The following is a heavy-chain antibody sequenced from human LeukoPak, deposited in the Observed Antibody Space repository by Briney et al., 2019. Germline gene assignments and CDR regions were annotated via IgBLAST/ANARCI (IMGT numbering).Heavy chain of an antibody. J-gene: IGHJ3*02. CDR3: ARENVVDCSSPCAFDI. CDR1: GFTFSSYA. V-gene: IGHV3-30-3*01. D-gene: IGHD6-13*01. CDR2: ISYDGSNK. Sequence: GGSLRLSCAASGFTFSSYAMHWVRQAPGKGLEWVAVISYDGSNKYYADSVKGRFTISRDNSKNTLYLQMNSLRAEDTAVYYCARENVVDCSSPCAFDIWGQGTMVTVSS.